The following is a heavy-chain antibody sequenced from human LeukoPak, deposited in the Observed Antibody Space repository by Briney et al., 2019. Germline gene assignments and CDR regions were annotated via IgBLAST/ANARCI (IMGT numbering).Heavy chain of an antibody. Sequence: PGGSLRLSCAASVFTFSSYAMSWVRQAPGKGLEWVSAISGSGGSTYYADSVKGRFTISRDNSKNTLYLQMNSLRAEDTAVYYCAKVGMATTGVDYWGQGTLVTVSS. CDR2: ISGSGGST. V-gene: IGHV3-23*01. CDR1: VFTFSSYA. J-gene: IGHJ4*02. CDR3: AKVGMATTGVDY. D-gene: IGHD5-24*01.